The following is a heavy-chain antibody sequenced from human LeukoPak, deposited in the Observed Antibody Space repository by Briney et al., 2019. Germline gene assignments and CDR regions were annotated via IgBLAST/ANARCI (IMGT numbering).Heavy chain of an antibody. J-gene: IGHJ4*02. CDR3: ARGVRSSSNFDC. CDR1: GGSISSGGYS. CDR2: IYHSGST. D-gene: IGHD6-13*01. V-gene: IGHV4-30-2*01. Sequence: SQTLSLTCAVSGGSISSGGYSWSWIRQPPGKGLEWIGYIYHSGSTYYNPSLKSRVTISVDRSKNQFSLKLSSVTAADTAVHYCARGVRSSSNFDCWGQGTLVTVSS.